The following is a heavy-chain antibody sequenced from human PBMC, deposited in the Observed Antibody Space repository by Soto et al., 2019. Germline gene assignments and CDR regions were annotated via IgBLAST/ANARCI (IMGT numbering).Heavy chain of an antibody. CDR2: ISSNGGST. CDR1: GFTFSIYA. D-gene: IGHD2-2*01. J-gene: IGHJ4*02. CDR3: AREGYCSSTSCYSFDY. V-gene: IGHV3-64*01. Sequence: HPGVSLRLSYEASGFTFSIYAMHGFRQAPGQGLEYVSAISSNGGSTYYAKYVKGRNTISRENTKNTLYLQMGSLRADDMAVYYCAREGYCSSTSCYSFDYWGQGP.